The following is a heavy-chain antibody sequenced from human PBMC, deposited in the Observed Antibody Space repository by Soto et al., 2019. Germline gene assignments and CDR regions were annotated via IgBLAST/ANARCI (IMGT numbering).Heavy chain of an antibody. J-gene: IGHJ6*02. CDR3: ARATGNRDCSGGSCYFDPPNYYYYGMDV. Sequence: PGGSLRLSCAASGFTFSSYAMHWVRQAPGKGLEWVAGISYDGNNKKYADSVKGRFTMSRDNSKNTLYLQMNSLRDEDTAVYYCARATGNRDCSGGSCYFDPPNYYYYGMDVWGQGTTVTVSS. CDR2: ISYDGNNK. CDR1: GFTFSSYA. D-gene: IGHD2-15*01. V-gene: IGHV3-30*03.